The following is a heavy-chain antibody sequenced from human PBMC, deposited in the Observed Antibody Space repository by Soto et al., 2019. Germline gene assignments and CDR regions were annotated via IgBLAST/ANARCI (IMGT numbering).Heavy chain of an antibody. D-gene: IGHD3-10*01. CDR1: DFSLTTRGVG. CDR3: THRSPAYGHDF. Sequence: SGPTLVNPTQTLTLTCNFSDFSLTTRGVGVGWIRQPPGKALEWVALIYWNDDQRYNPSLKSRLTVTKDTSKNHVVLTMTNVDPLDTATHDCTHRSPAYGHDFWGPGTLVTVSS. V-gene: IGHV2-5*01. CDR2: IYWNDDQ. J-gene: IGHJ4*02.